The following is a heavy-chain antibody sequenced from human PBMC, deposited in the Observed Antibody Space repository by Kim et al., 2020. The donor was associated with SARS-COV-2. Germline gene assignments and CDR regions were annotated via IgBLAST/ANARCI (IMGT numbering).Heavy chain of an antibody. CDR2: ISGSSNTL. Sequence: GGSLRLSCAASGFTFSNYSMNWVRQAPGKGLQWVSYISGSSNTLYYTDSVKGRCTISRANAKYSLYLQMNSLRDEDTAVYFCARDCGRGSGYSFSGTMDVWGQGTTVTVSS. J-gene: IGHJ6*02. V-gene: IGHV3-48*02. CDR3: ARDCGRGSGYSFSGTMDV. CDR1: GFTFSNYS. D-gene: IGHD2-15*01.